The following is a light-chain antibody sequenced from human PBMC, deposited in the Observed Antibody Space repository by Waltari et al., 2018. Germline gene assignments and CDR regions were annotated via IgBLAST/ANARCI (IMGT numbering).Light chain of an antibody. CDR2: WAS. Sequence: DIVMTQSPDSLAVSLGERATINCKSSQSLLYRSSNRNYLAWYQQRPGQSPKLLIYWASTRESGVTDRFSGSGSRTDFTLTISSLQAEDVAIYYCQQYFTTPSFGQGTRLEIK. J-gene: IGKJ5*01. CDR1: QSLLYRSSNRNY. CDR3: QQYFTTPS. V-gene: IGKV4-1*01.